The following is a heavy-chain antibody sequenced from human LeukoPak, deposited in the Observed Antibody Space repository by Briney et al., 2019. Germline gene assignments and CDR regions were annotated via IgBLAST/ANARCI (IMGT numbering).Heavy chain of an antibody. CDR1: GGSFSGYY. V-gene: IGHV4-34*01. Sequence: KPSETLSLTCAVYGGSFSGYYWSWIRQPPGKGLEWIGEINHSGSTNYNPSLKSRVTISVDTSKNQFSLKLSSVTAADTAVYYCASSGYSSGWYWAFDIWGQGTTVTVSS. CDR2: INHSGST. J-gene: IGHJ3*02. CDR3: ASSGYSSGWYWAFDI. D-gene: IGHD6-19*01.